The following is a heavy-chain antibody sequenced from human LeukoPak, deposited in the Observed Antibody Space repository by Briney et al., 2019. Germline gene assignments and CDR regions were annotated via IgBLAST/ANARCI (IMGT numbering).Heavy chain of an antibody. J-gene: IGHJ4*02. V-gene: IGHV4-61*01. Sequence: SGTLSLTCAVSGGSISSSNWWSWIRQPPGKGLEWIGYIYYSGSTNYNPSLKSRVTISVDTSKNQFSLKLSSVTAADTAVYYCAREGCSGGSCEFDYWGQGTLVTVSS. CDR1: GGSISSSNW. D-gene: IGHD2-15*01. CDR3: AREGCSGGSCEFDY. CDR2: IYYSGST.